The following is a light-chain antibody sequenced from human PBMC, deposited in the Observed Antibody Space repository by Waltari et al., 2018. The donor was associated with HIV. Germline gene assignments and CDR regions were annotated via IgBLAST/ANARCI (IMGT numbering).Light chain of an antibody. V-gene: IGLV3-10*01. CDR2: EDS. CDR1: ALPTKY. Sequence: SYELTQPPSVSVSPGQTARITCSGDALPTKYAYWYQQKSGQAPVLVIYEDSKRPSGIPERFSGSSSGTMATLTIRGAQVEDEADYYCYSTDSGNHRVFGGGTKLTVL. CDR3: YSTDSGNHRV. J-gene: IGLJ2*01.